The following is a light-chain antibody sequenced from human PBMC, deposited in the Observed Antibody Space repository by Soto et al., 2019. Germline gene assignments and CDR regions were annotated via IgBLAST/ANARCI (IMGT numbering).Light chain of an antibody. CDR3: QQFNSYPRT. J-gene: IGKJ3*01. CDR2: DAS. Sequence: AIQLTQSPSSLSASVGDRVTITCRAGQGISSALAWYQQKPGQAPKLLIYDASSLESGVPSRFSGSGSGTDFPLTLRSLQPEDLATYYCQQFNSYPRTFGPGTKVDIK. CDR1: QGISSA. V-gene: IGKV1-13*02.